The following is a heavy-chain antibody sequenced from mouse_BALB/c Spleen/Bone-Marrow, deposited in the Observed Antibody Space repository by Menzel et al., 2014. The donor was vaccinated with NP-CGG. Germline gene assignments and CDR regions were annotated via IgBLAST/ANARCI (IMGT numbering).Heavy chain of an antibody. D-gene: IGHD2-12*01. CDR1: DFNIKDTY. CDR2: MDPANGNT. CDR3: ADCYDTCSVLAY. Sequence: VQLQQSGAELVKPGASVKLSCTASDFNIKDTYMHWVKQRPEQGLEWIGRMDPANGNTKYDPKFQGKATIKADTSSNKPYLQLSNLTSTDTAVYYCADCYDTCSVLAYWGQGTLVTVSA. V-gene: IGHV14-3*02. J-gene: IGHJ3*01.